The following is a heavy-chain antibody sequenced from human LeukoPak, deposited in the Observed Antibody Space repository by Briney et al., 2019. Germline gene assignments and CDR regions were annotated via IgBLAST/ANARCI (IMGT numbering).Heavy chain of an antibody. CDR1: GGTFSSYA. D-gene: IGHD1-26*01. CDR3: ATVPHSGSYYVVY. CDR2: IIPILGIA. V-gene: IGHV1-69*04. Sequence: SVKVSCKASGGTFSSYAISWVRQAPGQGLEWMGRIIPILGIANYTQKFQGRVTITADKSTSTAYMELSSLRSEDTAVYYCATVPHSGSYYVVYWGQGTLVTVSS. J-gene: IGHJ4*02.